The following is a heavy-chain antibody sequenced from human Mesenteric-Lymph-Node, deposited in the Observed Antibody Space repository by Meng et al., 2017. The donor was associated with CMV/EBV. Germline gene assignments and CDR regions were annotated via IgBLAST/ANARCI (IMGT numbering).Heavy chain of an antibody. D-gene: IGHD4-17*01. CDR2: IYTDDST. V-gene: IGHV3-53*01. CDR3: ARDWLIRYGDSGGRYYYYYYGMDV. CDR1: GFFVTNNY. J-gene: IGHJ6*02. Sequence: GGSLRLSCAASGFFVTNNYMTWVRQAPGKGLEWVSVIYTDDSTKYADSVKGRFTISRDISKTTVFLQMNSLRAEDTAVYYCARDWLIRYGDSGGRYYYYYYGMDVWGQGTTVTVSS.